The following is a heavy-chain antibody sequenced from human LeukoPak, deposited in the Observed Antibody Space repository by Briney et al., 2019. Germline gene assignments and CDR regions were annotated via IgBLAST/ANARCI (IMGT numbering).Heavy chain of an antibody. Sequence: PGGSLRLSCAASGFTVSSNYMSWVRQAPGKGLEWVSVIYSGGSTDYADSVKGRFTISRDNAKNSLYLQMNSLRADDTAVYYCARLTYSSSWFRDYWGQGTLVTVSS. CDR2: IYSGGST. V-gene: IGHV3-53*01. CDR1: GFTVSSNY. D-gene: IGHD6-13*01. J-gene: IGHJ4*02. CDR3: ARLTYSSSWFRDY.